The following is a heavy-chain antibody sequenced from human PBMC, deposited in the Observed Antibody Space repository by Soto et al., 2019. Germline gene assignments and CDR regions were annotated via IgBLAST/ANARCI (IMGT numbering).Heavy chain of an antibody. J-gene: IGHJ6*02. Sequence: GGSLRLSCAASGFTFSSYIMNWVRQAPGKGLEWVSSISSSSSYIYYADSVKGRFTISRDNAKNSLYLQMNSLRAEDTAVYYCARDCSGGSCQYGMDVWGQGTTVTVSS. CDR2: ISSSSSYI. CDR1: GFTFSSYI. V-gene: IGHV3-21*01. CDR3: ARDCSGGSCQYGMDV. D-gene: IGHD2-15*01.